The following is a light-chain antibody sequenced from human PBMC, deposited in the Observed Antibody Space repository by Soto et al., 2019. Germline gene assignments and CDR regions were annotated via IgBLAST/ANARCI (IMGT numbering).Light chain of an antibody. J-gene: IGKJ5*01. V-gene: IGKV3-11*01. CDR1: QSVSSY. CDR3: QQRSNWPPIT. Sequence: TQSPGTLSLSPGEIATLSCSASQSVSSYLAWYQQKPGQAPRLLIYDASNRATGIPARFSGSGSGTDFTLTISSLEPEDFAVYYCQQRSNWPPITFGQGTRLEIK. CDR2: DAS.